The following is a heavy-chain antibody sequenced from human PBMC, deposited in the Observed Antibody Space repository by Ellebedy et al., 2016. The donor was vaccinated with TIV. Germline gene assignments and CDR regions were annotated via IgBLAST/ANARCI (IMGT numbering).Heavy chain of an antibody. D-gene: IGHD3-22*01. CDR2: IKQDGSEK. V-gene: IGHV3-7*03. CDR3: ARQSYYDSSGIEYYFDY. Sequence: GESLKISXAASGFTFSSYWMSWVRQAPGKGLEWVANIKQDGSEKYYVDSVKGRFTISRDNAKNSLYLQMNSLRAEDTAVYYCARQSYYDSSGIEYYFDYWGQGTLVTVSS. J-gene: IGHJ4*02. CDR1: GFTFSSYW.